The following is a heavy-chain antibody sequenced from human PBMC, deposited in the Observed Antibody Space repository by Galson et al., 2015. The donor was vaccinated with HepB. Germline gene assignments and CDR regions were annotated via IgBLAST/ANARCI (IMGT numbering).Heavy chain of an antibody. CDR1: GYPFTTYA. CDR3: ARGNEWRLVTED. CDR2: ISGYNGDT. V-gene: IGHV1-18*01. J-gene: IGHJ4*02. D-gene: IGHD3-3*01. Sequence: SVKVSCKASGYPFTTYAISWVRQVPGQGLEWMGWISGYNGDTNYAQKFQGRVTMTTDSSTTTADMELKSLTSDDTAVYYCARGNEWRLVTEDWGQGTRVTVSS.